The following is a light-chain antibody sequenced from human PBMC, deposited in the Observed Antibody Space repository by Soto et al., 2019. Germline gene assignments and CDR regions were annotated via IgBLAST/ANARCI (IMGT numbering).Light chain of an antibody. CDR1: QSVRSY. V-gene: IGKV3-11*01. J-gene: IGKJ4*01. CDR3: QQRSNWPST. Sequence: EIVLTQSPVTLSLSPGERATLSCRASQSVRSYLAWYQQKPGQAPRLLIYDAFKRATGIPARFSGSGSGTDFTLTISSLEPEDFAVYYCQQRSNWPSTFGGGTRWIS. CDR2: DAF.